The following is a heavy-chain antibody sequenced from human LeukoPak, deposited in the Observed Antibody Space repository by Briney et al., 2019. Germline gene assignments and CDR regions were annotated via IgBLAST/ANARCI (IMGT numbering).Heavy chain of an antibody. V-gene: IGHV1-2*02. Sequence: GASVKVSCKASGYTFTGYYMHWVRLAPGQGLEWMGWINPNSGGTNYAQKFQGRVTMTRDTSISTAYMELSRLRSDDTAVYYCARGTTIFGVVISIEPQRRRNTAYDYWGQGTLVTVSS. CDR1: GYTFTGYY. J-gene: IGHJ4*02. CDR3: ARGTTIFGVVISIEPQRRRNTAYDY. CDR2: INPNSGGT. D-gene: IGHD3-3*01.